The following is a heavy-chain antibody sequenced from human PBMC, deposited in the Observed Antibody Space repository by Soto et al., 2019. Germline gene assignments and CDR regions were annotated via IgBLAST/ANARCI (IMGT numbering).Heavy chain of an antibody. CDR2: ISYDGSNK. D-gene: IGHD3-22*01. CDR3: ARERADYYDGSGYYPPGN. V-gene: IGHV3-30*03. J-gene: IGHJ4*02. CDR1: GFTFSNYG. Sequence: GGSLRLSCAASGFTFSNYGMHWVRQAPGKGLEWVAVISYDGSNKYYADSVKGRFTISRDNSKNTLYLQMNSLRAEDTAVYYYARERADYYDGSGYYPPGNWGQGTLVTVSS.